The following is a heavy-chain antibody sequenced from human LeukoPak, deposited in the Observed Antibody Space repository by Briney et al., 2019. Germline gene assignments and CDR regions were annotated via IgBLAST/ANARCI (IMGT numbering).Heavy chain of an antibody. Sequence: GGSLRLSCAASGFTFSSYSMNWVRQAPGKGLEWVSSISSSSTYMYYADSVKGRFTISRDNAKNSLYVQMNSLRAEDTAVYYCARVSDCSGGSCYPGNYYYYMDVWGKGTTVTVSS. CDR3: ARVSDCSGGSCYPGNYYYYMDV. J-gene: IGHJ6*03. CDR1: GFTFSSYS. CDR2: ISSSSTYM. D-gene: IGHD2-15*01. V-gene: IGHV3-21*01.